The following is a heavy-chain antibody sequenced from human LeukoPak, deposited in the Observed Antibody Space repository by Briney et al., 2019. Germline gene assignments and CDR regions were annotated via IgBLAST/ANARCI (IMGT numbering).Heavy chain of an antibody. CDR1: GGSISSSSYY. Sequence: SETLSLTCTVSGGSISSSSYYWSWIRQPPGKGLEWIGEINHSGSTNYNPSLKSRVTISVDTSKNQFSLKLSSVTAADTAVYYCARERGYSYWSYFDYWGQGTLVTVSS. D-gene: IGHD5-18*01. CDR2: INHSGST. CDR3: ARERGYSYWSYFDY. V-gene: IGHV4-39*07. J-gene: IGHJ4*02.